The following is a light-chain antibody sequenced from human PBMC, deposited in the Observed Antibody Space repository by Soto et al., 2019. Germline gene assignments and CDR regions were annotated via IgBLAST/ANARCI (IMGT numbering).Light chain of an antibody. Sequence: NFMLTQPHSVSESPGKTVTISCTRSSGSIASHYVQWYQQRPGSSPTTVIYEDNQRHSGVPDRFSGSIDRSSNSASLTISGLKAQDEADYYCQSYDRSKQVFCGGTELTVI. V-gene: IGLV6-57*01. CDR1: SGSIASHY. CDR3: QSYDRSKQV. J-gene: IGLJ2*01. CDR2: EDN.